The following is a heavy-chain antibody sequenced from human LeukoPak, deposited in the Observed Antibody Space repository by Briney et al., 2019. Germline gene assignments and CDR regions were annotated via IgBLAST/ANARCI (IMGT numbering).Heavy chain of an antibody. Sequence: GGSLRLSCATSGFTFSSYSLNWVRQAPVKGLEWVSYISSSAISIYYADSVKGRFTISRDNAKNSLYLQMNNLRHEDTAVYYCARDFYGSGSVDWFDPWGQGTLVTVSS. CDR3: ARDFYGSGSVDWFDP. J-gene: IGHJ5*02. CDR1: GFTFSSYS. D-gene: IGHD3-10*01. V-gene: IGHV3-48*02. CDR2: ISSSAISI.